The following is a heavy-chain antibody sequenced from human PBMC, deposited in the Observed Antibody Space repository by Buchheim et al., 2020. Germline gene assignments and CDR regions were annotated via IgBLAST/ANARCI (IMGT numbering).Heavy chain of an antibody. Sequence: EELLLESGGDWVQPGGSLRLSCATSGFTFRDYAMSWVRQAPGKGLESVSKISGSGFDTYYADSVKGRFTISRDQAKNTLYLQMTSLRAEDTAAYYCAKDNYYGSGSNPWGR. CDR1: GFTFRDYA. J-gene: IGHJ2*01. V-gene: IGHV3-23*01. D-gene: IGHD3-10*01. CDR2: ISGSGFDT. CDR3: AKDNYYGSGSNP.